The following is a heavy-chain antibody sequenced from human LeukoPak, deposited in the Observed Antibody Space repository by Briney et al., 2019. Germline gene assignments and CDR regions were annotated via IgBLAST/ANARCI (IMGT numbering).Heavy chain of an antibody. D-gene: IGHD3-3*01. J-gene: IGHJ3*02. V-gene: IGHV3-48*03. CDR1: GFTFSSYE. CDR3: ARIFGVVIPNDAFDI. CDR2: ISSSGSTK. Sequence: GGSLRLSCAASGFTFSSYEMNWVRQAPGKGLEWLSHISSSGSTKYYANSVKGRFTISRDNAKNSVYLQMNSLRAEDTAVYYCARIFGVVIPNDAFDIWGQGTMVTVSS.